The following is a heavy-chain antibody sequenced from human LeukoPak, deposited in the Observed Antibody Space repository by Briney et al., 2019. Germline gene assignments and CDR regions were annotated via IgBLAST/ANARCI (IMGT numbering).Heavy chain of an antibody. CDR3: ARAPREGFSGSYHDY. D-gene: IGHD1-26*01. Sequence: GGSLRLCCAASGFTFSSYAMSWVRQAPGKGLEYVSAISSNGDNTYYANSVKGRFTISRDNSKNTLYLQMASLRGEDTAVYYCARAPREGFSGSYHDYWGQGTLVTVSS. CDR2: ISSNGDNT. V-gene: IGHV3-64*01. J-gene: IGHJ4*02. CDR1: GFTFSSYA.